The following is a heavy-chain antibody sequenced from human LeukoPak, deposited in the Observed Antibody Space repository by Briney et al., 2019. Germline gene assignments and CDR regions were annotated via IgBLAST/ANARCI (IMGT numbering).Heavy chain of an antibody. D-gene: IGHD6-19*01. Sequence: ASVKVSCKASGYTFTSYYMHWVRQAPGQGLEWMGIINPSGGSTSYAQKFQGRVTMTRDTSTSTVYMELSSLRSDDTAVYYCARGLRAPGYSSAGASYYYYMDVWGKGTTVTVSS. CDR2: INPSGGST. CDR1: GYTFTSYY. J-gene: IGHJ6*03. CDR3: ARGLRAPGYSSAGASYYYYMDV. V-gene: IGHV1-46*01.